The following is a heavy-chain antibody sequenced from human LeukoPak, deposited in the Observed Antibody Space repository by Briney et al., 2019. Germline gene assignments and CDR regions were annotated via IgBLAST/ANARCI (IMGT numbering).Heavy chain of an antibody. CDR1: GYSISSGYY. D-gene: IGHD3-22*01. CDR2: IYHSGST. J-gene: IGHJ4*02. CDR3: ARDVYDSSGYYPFFDY. V-gene: IGHV4-38-2*02. Sequence: SETLSLTCTVSGYSISSGYYWGWIRQPPGKGLEWIGSIYHSGSTYYNPSLKSRVTISVDTSKNQFSLKLSSVTAADTAVYYCARDVYDSSGYYPFFDYWGQGTLVTVSS.